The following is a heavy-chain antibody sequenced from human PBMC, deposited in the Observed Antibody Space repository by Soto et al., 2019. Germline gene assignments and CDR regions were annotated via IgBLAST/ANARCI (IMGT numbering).Heavy chain of an antibody. J-gene: IGHJ4*02. CDR3: ARATSYYYDSSGYADAFDY. V-gene: IGHV1-18*01. D-gene: IGHD3-22*01. CDR1: GYTFTSYG. Sequence: ASVKVSCKASGYTFTSYGISWVRQAPGQGLEWMGWISAYNGNTNYAQKLQGRVTMTTDTSTSTAYMELRSLRSDDTAVYYCARATSYYYDSSGYADAFDYWGQGTLVTVSS. CDR2: ISAYNGNT.